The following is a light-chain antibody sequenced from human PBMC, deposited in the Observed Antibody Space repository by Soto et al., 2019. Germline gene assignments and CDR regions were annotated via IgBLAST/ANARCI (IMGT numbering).Light chain of an antibody. J-gene: IGKJ4*01. V-gene: IGKV1-39*01. CDR2: TAS. Sequence: IQMTQSPSSLSASVGDRVTITCRASQSISRNLNWYQQKPGKAPELLIYTASNLQSGVPSRFSRSGSGTDFALTISSLQPEDSAVYYCQQSHSSPLSFGGGTKVEFK. CDR1: QSISRN. CDR3: QQSHSSPLS.